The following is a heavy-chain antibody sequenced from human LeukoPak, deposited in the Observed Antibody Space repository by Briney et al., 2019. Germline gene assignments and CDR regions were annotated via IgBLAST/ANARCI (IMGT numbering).Heavy chain of an antibody. D-gene: IGHD6-19*01. J-gene: IGHJ4*02. Sequence: GGSLRLSCAASGFTFSSYGMHWVRQAPGKGLEWVAFIRYDASNKYYADSVKVRFTISRDNSKNTLYLQMNSLRAEDTAVYYCAKDGYSSGWYSGYFDYWGQGTLVTVSS. CDR2: IRYDASNK. CDR1: GFTFSSYG. CDR3: AKDGYSSGWYSGYFDY. V-gene: IGHV3-30*02.